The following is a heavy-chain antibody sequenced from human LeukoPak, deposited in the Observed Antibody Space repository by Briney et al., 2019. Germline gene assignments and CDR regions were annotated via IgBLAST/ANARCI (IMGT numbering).Heavy chain of an antibody. CDR2: IYPGDSDT. CDR1: GYSFTSYW. V-gene: IGHV5-51*01. Sequence: GESLKISCKGSGYSFTSYWIGWVRQMPGKGLEWMGIIYPGDSDTRYSPSFQGQVTISADKSISTAYLQLSSLKASDTAMYYCARAYYYDSSGYYYVPGYWGQGTLVTVSS. CDR3: ARAYYYDSSGYYYVPGY. J-gene: IGHJ4*02. D-gene: IGHD3-22*01.